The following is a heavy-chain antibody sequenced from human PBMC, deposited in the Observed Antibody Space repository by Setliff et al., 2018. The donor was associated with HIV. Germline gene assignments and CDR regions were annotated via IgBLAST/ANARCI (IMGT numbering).Heavy chain of an antibody. J-gene: IGHJ6*03. V-gene: IGHV4-59*01. Sequence: SETLSLTCTVSGGSISTYHWSWIRQPPGKGLEWIGYVYYSGSTSYSPSLRGRVTMSVDPSKNQFSLKLNSVTAADTAIYYCARGNYDTSDYYTNFYYYYMDVWGKGTAVTVSS. CDR1: GGSISTYH. D-gene: IGHD3-22*01. CDR3: ARGNYDTSDYYTNFYYYYMDV. CDR2: VYYSGST.